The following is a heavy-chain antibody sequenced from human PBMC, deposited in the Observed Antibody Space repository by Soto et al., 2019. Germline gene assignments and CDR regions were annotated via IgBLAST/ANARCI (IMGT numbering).Heavy chain of an antibody. V-gene: IGHV3-49*03. Sequence: EVQLVESGGGLVQPGWSLGLSCTASGFTFGDYAMTWFRQAPGKGLEWVGFISSKRYGGTAEYATSVKGRFTISRDDSKSIAYLQMNSLKTEDTAVYFCSRLPPSKYRDSPFDPWGQGTLVIVSS. CDR3: SRLPPSKYRDSPFDP. D-gene: IGHD5-12*01. CDR2: ISSKRYGGTA. CDR1: GFTFGDYA. J-gene: IGHJ5*02.